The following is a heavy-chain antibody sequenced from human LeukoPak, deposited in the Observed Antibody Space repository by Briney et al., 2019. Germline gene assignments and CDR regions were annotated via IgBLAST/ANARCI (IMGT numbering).Heavy chain of an antibody. D-gene: IGHD3-16*01. CDR3: ARVQSDHFTSGVFDI. J-gene: IGHJ3*02. CDR2: ISTSSSYI. CDR1: GFTFSSYN. Sequence: PGGSLRLSCAASGFTFSSYNMNWVRLAPGKGLEWVSFISTSSSYIYYGDSLKGRFTISRDNAKNSLYLQMNSLRAEDTAVYYCARVQSDHFTSGVFDIWGQGTMVTVSS. V-gene: IGHV3-21*01.